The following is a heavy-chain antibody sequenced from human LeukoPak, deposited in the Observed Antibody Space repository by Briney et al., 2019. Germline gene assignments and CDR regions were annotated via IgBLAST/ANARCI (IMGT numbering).Heavy chain of an antibody. CDR2: VSYDGSNK. D-gene: IGHD4-17*01. Sequence: GGSLRLSCAASGFTFSSYAMHWVRQAPGKGLEWVAVVSYDGSNKYYADSVKGRFTISRDNSKNTLYLQMNSLRAEDTAVYYCAKVGGDYGYFDYWGQGTLVTVSS. V-gene: IGHV3-30-3*01. J-gene: IGHJ4*02. CDR3: AKVGGDYGYFDY. CDR1: GFTFSSYA.